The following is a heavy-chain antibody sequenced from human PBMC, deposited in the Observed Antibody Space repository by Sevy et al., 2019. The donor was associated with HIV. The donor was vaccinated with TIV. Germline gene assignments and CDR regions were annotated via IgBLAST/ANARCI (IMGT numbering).Heavy chain of an antibody. D-gene: IGHD6-19*01. CDR1: GFTFDDYA. V-gene: IGHV3-9*01. J-gene: IGHJ6*02. Sequence: GGSLRLSCAASGFTFDDYAMHWVRQPPGKGLEWVSGINWNSGRVDYADSVKGRFTISRDNAKNSLYLQMKSLRPEDTALYYCAKDMECSGQWRIGEESGGMDVWGQGTTVTVSS. CDR2: INWNSGRV. CDR3: AKDMECSGQWRIGEESGGMDV.